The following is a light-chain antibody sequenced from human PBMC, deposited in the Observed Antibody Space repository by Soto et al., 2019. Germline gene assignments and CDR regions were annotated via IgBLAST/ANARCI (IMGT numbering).Light chain of an antibody. CDR1: SSNIEKNS. CDR3: SVWDDSLDGRV. V-gene: IGLV1-44*01. Sequence: QSVLTQPPSASGTPGQRVTISCSGHSSNIEKNSVNWYQQFPGTAPKLLIYRNNQRPSGVPDRFSGSKSGTSASLAISGLRSEDEADYYCSVWDDSLDGRVFGGGTKLTVL. CDR2: RNN. J-gene: IGLJ3*02.